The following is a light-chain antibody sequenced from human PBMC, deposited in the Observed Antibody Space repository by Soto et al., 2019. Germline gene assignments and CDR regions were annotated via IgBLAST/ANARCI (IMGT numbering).Light chain of an antibody. V-gene: IGKV1-5*01. CDR2: DAS. J-gene: IGKJ1*01. CDR1: QTINSW. CDR3: QQSYSTPWT. Sequence: DIQMTQSPSTLSASVGDRVTITCRASQTINSWLAWYQQKPGKAPKVLIFDASSLKTGVPSRFSGSGSGTEFTLTISNLQPEDFATYYCQQSYSTPWTFGQGTKVEIK.